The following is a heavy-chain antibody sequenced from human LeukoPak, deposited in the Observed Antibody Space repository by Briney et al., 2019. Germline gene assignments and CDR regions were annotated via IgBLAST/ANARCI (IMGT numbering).Heavy chain of an antibody. Sequence: GGSLRLSCAASGFTFSSYGMHWVRQAPGKGLEWVAVISYDGSNKYYADSVKGRFTISRDNSKNTLYLQMNSLRAEDTAVYYCAKGTAAGTLGLFDYWGQGTLVTVSS. CDR3: AKGTAAGTLGLFDY. CDR1: GFTFSSYG. V-gene: IGHV3-30*18. CDR2: ISYDGSNK. J-gene: IGHJ4*02. D-gene: IGHD6-13*01.